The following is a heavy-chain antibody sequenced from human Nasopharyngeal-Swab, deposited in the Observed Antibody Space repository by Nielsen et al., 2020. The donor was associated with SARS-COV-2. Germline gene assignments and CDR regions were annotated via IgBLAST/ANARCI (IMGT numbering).Heavy chain of an antibody. V-gene: IGHV4-34*01. Sequence: RQAPGEGLEWIGEINHSGSTNHNPSLKSRVTISVDTSKNQFSLKLSSVTAADTAVYYCARAIFGVVIIFNYYYMDVWGKGTTVTVSS. CDR2: INHSGST. D-gene: IGHD3-3*01. J-gene: IGHJ6*03. CDR3: ARAIFGVVIIFNYYYMDV.